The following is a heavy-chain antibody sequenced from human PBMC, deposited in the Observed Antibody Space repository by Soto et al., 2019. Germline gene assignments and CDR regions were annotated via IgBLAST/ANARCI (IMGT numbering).Heavy chain of an antibody. D-gene: IGHD1-26*01. Sequence: QVQLQESGPGLVRPSQTLSLTCTVSADSIISGGYYWSWIRHHPGKGLEWIGYIYYTGTTYYNPSLKSRVTISVDTSKNQFSLMLRSVTAADTAVYYCARWGHAFDIWGQGTMVTVSS. J-gene: IGHJ3*02. CDR2: IYYTGTT. V-gene: IGHV4-31*03. CDR1: ADSIISGGYY. CDR3: ARWGHAFDI.